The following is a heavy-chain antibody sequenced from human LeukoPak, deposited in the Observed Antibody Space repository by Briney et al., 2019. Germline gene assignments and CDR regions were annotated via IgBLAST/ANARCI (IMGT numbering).Heavy chain of an antibody. CDR1: GYSFTSYW. CDR3: ARSRMTTVTTAKNYYYYYYMDV. D-gene: IGHD4-17*01. V-gene: IGHV5-51*01. J-gene: IGHJ6*03. CDR2: IYPGDSDT. Sequence: GESPKISCKGSGYSFTSYWIGWVRQMPGKGLEWMGIIYPGDSDTRYSPSFQGQVTISADKSISTAYLQWSSLKASDTAMYYCARSRMTTVTTAKNYYYYYYMDVWGKGTTVTVSS.